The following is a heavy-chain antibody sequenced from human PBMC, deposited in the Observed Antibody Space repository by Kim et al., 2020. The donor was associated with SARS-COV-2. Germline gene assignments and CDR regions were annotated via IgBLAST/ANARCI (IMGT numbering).Heavy chain of an antibody. CDR3: ARSHFAFDV. V-gene: IGHV4-34*01. J-gene: IGHJ3*01. CDR1: GGSFSGYY. D-gene: IGHD3-3*02. Sequence: SETLSLTCAVYGGSFSGYYWIWIRQPPGKGLEWIGEINHSGSTNYNPSLKSRVTISVDTSKNQLSLKLSSVTAADTAVYYCARSHFAFDVWGQGTMVTVSS. CDR2: INHSGST.